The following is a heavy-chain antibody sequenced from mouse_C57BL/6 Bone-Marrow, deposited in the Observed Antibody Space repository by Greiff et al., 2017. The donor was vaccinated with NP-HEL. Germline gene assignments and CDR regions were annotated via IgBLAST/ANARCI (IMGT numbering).Heavy chain of an antibody. CDR1: GFTFSSYA. D-gene: IGHD1-1*01. CDR2: ISDGGSYT. CDR3: ARDVADYYGSSPGDY. Sequence: EVKVVESGGGLVKPGGSLKLSCAASGFTFSSYAMSWVRQTPEKRLEWVATISDGGSYTYYPDNVKGRFTISRDNAKNNLYLQMSHLKSEDTAMYYCARDVADYYGSSPGDYWGQGTSVTVSS. J-gene: IGHJ4*01. V-gene: IGHV5-4*01.